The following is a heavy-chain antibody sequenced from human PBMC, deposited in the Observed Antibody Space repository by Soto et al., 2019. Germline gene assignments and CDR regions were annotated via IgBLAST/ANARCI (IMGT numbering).Heavy chain of an antibody. V-gene: IGHV3-48*02. CDR2: ISSSSSTI. J-gene: IGHJ4*02. D-gene: IGHD5-18*01. CDR1: GFTFSSYS. CDR3: ARDLEYSYGHDFDY. Sequence: EVQLVESGGGLVQPGGSLRLSCAASGFTFSSYSMNWVRQAPGKGLEWVSYISSSSSTIYYADSVKGRFTISRDNAKNSLYLQMNILRDEDTAVYYCARDLEYSYGHDFDYWGQGTLVTVSS.